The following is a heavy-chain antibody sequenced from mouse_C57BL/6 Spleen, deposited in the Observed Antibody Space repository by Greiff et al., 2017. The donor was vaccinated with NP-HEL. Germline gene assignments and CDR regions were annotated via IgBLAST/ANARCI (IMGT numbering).Heavy chain of an antibody. V-gene: IGHV5-17*01. CDR2: ISRGSSTI. J-gene: IGHJ1*03. CDR1: GFTFSDYG. D-gene: IGHD1-2*01. CDR3: ARTALHYWYFDV. Sequence: EVQVVESGGGLVKPGGSLKLSCAASGFTFSDYGMHWVRQAPEKGLEWVAYISRGSSTIYYADTVKGRVTISRDNAKNTLFLQMTSLRSEDTAMYYCARTALHYWYFDVWGTGTTVTVSS.